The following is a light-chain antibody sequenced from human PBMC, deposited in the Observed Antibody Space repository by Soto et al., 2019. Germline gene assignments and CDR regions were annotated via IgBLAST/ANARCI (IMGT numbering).Light chain of an antibody. CDR1: SSDVGGYNY. CDR3: SSYTTSNTSHIV. V-gene: IGLV2-14*03. CDR2: DVY. Sequence: QSALTQPASVSLSPGQSINISCTGTSSDVGGYNYVSWYQHHPGKAPKLIIYDVYNRPSGVSNPFSGSKSGNTAALTISGLQPEDEADYYCSSYTTSNTSHIVFGTGTKVTVL. J-gene: IGLJ1*01.